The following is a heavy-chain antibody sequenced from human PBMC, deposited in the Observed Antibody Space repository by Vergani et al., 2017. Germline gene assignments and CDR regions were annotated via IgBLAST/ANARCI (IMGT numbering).Heavy chain of an antibody. J-gene: IGHJ6*02. CDR1: GFTFSSYS. CDR2: ISSSSSYI. Sequence: EVQLVESGGGLVKPGGSLRLSCAASGFTFSSYSMNWVRQAPGKGLEWVSSISSSSSYIYYADSVKGRFTISIDNAKNSLYLQMNSLRAEDTAVYYCAGRYDYYGSGNVYGMDVWGQGTTVTVSS. CDR3: AGRYDYYGSGNVYGMDV. D-gene: IGHD3-10*01. V-gene: IGHV3-21*01.